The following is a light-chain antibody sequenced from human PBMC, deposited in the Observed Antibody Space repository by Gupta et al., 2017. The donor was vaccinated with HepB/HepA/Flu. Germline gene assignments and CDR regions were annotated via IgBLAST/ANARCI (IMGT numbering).Light chain of an antibody. CDR1: SSDVGGYNY. J-gene: IGLJ2*01. CDR3: SSYTSSSTLGV. Sequence: QSALTQPASASGSPGQSITISCTGTSSDVGGYNYVSLYQQHPGKAPKLMIYDVSNRPSGVSNRFSGSKSGNTACLTISGLQAEDEADYYCSSYTSSSTLGVFGGGTKLTVL. CDR2: DVS. V-gene: IGLV2-14*01.